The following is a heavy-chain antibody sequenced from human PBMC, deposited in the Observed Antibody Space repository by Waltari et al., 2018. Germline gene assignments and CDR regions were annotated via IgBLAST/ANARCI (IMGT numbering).Heavy chain of an antibody. D-gene: IGHD2-2*01. V-gene: IGHV1-18*01. Sequence: WVRQAPGQGLEWMGWISAYNGNTNYAQKLQGRVTMTTDTSTSTAYMELRSLRSDDTAVYYCARVRLRGDTLPAPVDPWGQGTLVTVSS. J-gene: IGHJ5*02. CDR3: ARVRLRGDTLPAPVDP. CDR2: ISAYNGNT.